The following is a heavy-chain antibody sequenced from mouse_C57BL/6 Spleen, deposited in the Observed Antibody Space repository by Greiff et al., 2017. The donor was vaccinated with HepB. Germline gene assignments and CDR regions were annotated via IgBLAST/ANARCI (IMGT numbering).Heavy chain of an antibody. CDR2: INPSNGGT. CDR1: GYTFTSYW. V-gene: IGHV1-53*01. D-gene: IGHD1-1*01. Sequence: QVKLQQPGTELVKPGASVKLSCKASGYTFTSYWMHWVKQRPGQGLEWIGNINPSNGGTNYNEKFKSKATLTVDKSSSTAYMQLSSLTSEDSAVYYCARWDYYGSSLYAMDYWGQGTSVTVAS. CDR3: ARWDYYGSSLYAMDY. J-gene: IGHJ4*01.